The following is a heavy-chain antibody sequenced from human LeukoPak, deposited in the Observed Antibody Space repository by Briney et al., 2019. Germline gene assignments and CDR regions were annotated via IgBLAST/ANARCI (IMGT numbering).Heavy chain of an antibody. J-gene: IGHJ4*02. D-gene: IGHD6-13*01. V-gene: IGHV4-34*01. CDR3: ARGIAAARETGFDY. CDR2: INHSGST. Sequence: PSETLSLTCAVYGGSFSGYYWRWIRQPPGKGLEWIGEINHSGSTNYNPSPKSRVTISVDTSKNQFSLKLSSVTAADTAVYYCARGIAAARETGFDYWGQGTLVTVSS. CDR1: GGSFSGYY.